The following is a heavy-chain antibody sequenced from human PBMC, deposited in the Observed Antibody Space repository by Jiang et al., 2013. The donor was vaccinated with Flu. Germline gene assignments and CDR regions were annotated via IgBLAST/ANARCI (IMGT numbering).Heavy chain of an antibody. CDR3: ARNLYRYRSSLDY. D-gene: IGHD6-6*01. V-gene: IGHV4-59*01. Sequence: GPGLVKPSETLSLTCNVSGGSISSYYWSWIRQPPGKGLEWIGNIYNSGSTNYNPSLNSRLTISVDTSKNQFSLKLRSATAADTAMYYCARNLYRYRSSLDYWGQGALITVSS. CDR1: GGSISSYY. J-gene: IGHJ4*02. CDR2: IYNSGST.